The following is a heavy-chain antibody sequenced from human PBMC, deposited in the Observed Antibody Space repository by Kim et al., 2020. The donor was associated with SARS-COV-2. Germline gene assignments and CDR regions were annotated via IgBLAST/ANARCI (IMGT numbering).Heavy chain of an antibody. CDR1: GGSISSYY. J-gene: IGHJ6*02. CDR3: ACNRLGIAARTDDYYYYYGMDV. V-gene: IGHV4-59*08. CDR2: IYYSGGT. Sequence: SETLSLTCTVSGGSISSYYWSWIRQPPGQGLELIGYIYYSGGTNYNPSFKHRATISVDTTKNQFALKLSSVTAAGTAVYYCACNRLGIAARTDDYYYYYGMDVWGQGATVIVSS. D-gene: IGHD6-6*01.